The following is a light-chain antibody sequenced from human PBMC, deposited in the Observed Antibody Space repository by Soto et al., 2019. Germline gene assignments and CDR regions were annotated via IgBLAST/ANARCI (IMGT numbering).Light chain of an antibody. CDR3: QQAKNFPWT. CDR1: QGISSS. V-gene: IGKV1-12*01. J-gene: IGKJ1*01. CDR2: AAS. Sequence: DIQMAQSPSSVSASVGDRVTITCRASQGISSSLAWYQQRPGKAPKHLIYAASNLQNEVPSRFSGSGSGTDFTLTISSLQPEDFATYYCQQAKNFPWTFGQGTRVEIK.